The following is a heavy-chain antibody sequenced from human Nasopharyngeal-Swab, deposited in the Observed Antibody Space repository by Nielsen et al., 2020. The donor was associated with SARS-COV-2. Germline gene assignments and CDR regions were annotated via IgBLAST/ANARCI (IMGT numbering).Heavy chain of an antibody. Sequence: GGSLRSGCAAAGCSFSCYGMHWVRPAPGKGLERVAVISYDGSTKYYADSVKGRFTISRDNSKNTLYLQMNSLRAEDTAVYYCAKPQYDSSGYYYEGYFDYWGQGTLVTVSS. CDR2: ISYDGSTK. CDR1: GCSFSCYG. D-gene: IGHD3-22*01. V-gene: IGHV3-30*18. CDR3: AKPQYDSSGYYYEGYFDY. J-gene: IGHJ4*02.